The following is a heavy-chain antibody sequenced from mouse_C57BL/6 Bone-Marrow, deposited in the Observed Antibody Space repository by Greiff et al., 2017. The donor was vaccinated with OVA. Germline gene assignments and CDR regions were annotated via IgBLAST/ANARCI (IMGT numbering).Heavy chain of an antibody. CDR3: ASGGYYGNPLGYFDV. CDR1: GFTFTDYY. Sequence: EVHLVESGGGLVQPGGSLSLSCAASGFTFTDYYMSWVRQPPGKALEWLGFIRNKANGYTTEYSASVKGRFTISRDNSQSILYLQMNALRAEDSATYYCASGGYYGNPLGYFDVWGTGTTVTVSS. D-gene: IGHD2-1*01. J-gene: IGHJ1*03. CDR2: IRNKANGYTT. V-gene: IGHV7-3*01.